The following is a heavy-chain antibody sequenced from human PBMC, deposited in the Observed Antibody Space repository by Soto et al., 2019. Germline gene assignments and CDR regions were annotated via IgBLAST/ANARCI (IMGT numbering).Heavy chain of an antibody. V-gene: IGHV3-48*01. D-gene: IGHD2-2*01. CDR2: ISSSSSTI. Sequence: PGGSLRLSCAASGFTFSSYSMNWVRQAPGKGLEWVSYISSSSSTIYYADSVKGRFTISRDNAKNSLYLQMNSLRAEDTAVYYWARGFEVCSSTTSPPPYNYNRDVGGKGPRPTVP. CDR1: GFTFSSYS. CDR3: ARGFEVCSSTTSPPPYNYNRDV. J-gene: IGHJ6*03.